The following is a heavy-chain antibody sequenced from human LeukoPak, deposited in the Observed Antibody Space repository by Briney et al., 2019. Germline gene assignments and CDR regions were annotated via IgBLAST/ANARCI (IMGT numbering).Heavy chain of an antibody. CDR3: AKVALDHWYFDF. CDR2: ISYDGSNK. Sequence: GSSQRLAYAASGFTFSSYGMHWVRQAPGKGLEWVAVISYDGSNKYYADSVKGRFTIFRDNSKDTLYLHMTSLRAEDTAVYYCAKVALDHWYFDFWGRGTLVTVSS. J-gene: IGHJ2*01. CDR1: GFTFSSYG. V-gene: IGHV3-30*18. D-gene: IGHD3/OR15-3a*01.